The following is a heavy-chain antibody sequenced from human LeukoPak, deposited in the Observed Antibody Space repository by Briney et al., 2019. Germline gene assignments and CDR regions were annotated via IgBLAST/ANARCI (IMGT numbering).Heavy chain of an antibody. CDR2: IGPSGDSI. Sequence: PGGSLRLSYAASGFTFSSYAMTWVRQAPGRGLEWVTVIGPSGDSIHYADSVKGRFTISRDNSENTLYLQMNSLRAEDTAVYYCAKYCGGDCFRNFDYWGQGSLVTVSS. D-gene: IGHD2-21*02. CDR3: AKYCGGDCFRNFDY. CDR1: GFTFSSYA. J-gene: IGHJ4*02. V-gene: IGHV3-23*01.